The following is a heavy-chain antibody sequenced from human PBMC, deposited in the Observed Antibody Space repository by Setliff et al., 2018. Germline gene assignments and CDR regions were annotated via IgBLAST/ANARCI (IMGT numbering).Heavy chain of an antibody. V-gene: IGHV4-4*07. CDR2: IFGSGST. CDR3: ARDRGSNNSPEDFDY. J-gene: IGHJ4*02. Sequence: KPSETLCLTCTVSRGSINSHYWSWIRQPAGKGLEWIGRIFGSGSTNYNPSLKSRVTMSIDTSKNQFFLKVRSVTAADTAVYYCARDRGSNNSPEDFDYWGLGTLVTVSS. D-gene: IGHD1-1*01. CDR1: RGSINSHY.